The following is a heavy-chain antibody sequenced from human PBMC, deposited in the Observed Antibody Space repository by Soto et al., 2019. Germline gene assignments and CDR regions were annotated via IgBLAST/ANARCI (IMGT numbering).Heavy chain of an antibody. Sequence: QVQLVDSGGGVVQPGRSLRLSCAASGFTFTTYGMHWVRRAPGKGLAWVAVISYDGSHAYYADSGKFRFTISRDNAKNTLYLQVNSLRTEDTAVDYCAKARNDCVVSGFDYWGRGSLVSVSS. D-gene: IGHD1-1*01. J-gene: IGHJ4*02. V-gene: IGHV3-30*18. CDR3: AKARNDCVVSGFDY. CDR1: GFTFTTYG. CDR2: ISYDGSHA.